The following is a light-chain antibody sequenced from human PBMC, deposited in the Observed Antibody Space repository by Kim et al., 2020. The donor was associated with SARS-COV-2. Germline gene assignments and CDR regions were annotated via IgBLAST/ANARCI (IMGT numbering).Light chain of an antibody. V-gene: IGLV1-40*01. CDR1: SSNVGAGFV. CDR3: QSYDISLSAWV. Sequence: QSVLTQPPSVSGAPGQRVTISCTGSSSNVGAGFVVHWYQQLPGTAPKRLIYANTYRPSGVPDRFSGSKSGTSASLAITGLQAEDEADYYCQSYDISLSAWVFGGGTQLAVL. J-gene: IGLJ3*02. CDR2: ANT.